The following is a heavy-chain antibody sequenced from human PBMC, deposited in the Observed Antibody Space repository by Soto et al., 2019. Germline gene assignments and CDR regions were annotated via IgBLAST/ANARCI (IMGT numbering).Heavy chain of an antibody. CDR2: ITWNSVKI. V-gene: IGHV3-9*01. CDR3: AKDWATYGDSRGIDF. CDR1: GLTFDDFA. J-gene: IGHJ4*02. D-gene: IGHD4-17*01. Sequence: EVQLVESGGGLVQPGRSLRLSCAVSGLTFDDFAMHWVRQAPGKGLEWVSGITWNSVKIGYADSVKGRFTISRDNAKNSLYLQMNSLRAEDTALYYCAKDWATYGDSRGIDFWGQGTLVTVSS.